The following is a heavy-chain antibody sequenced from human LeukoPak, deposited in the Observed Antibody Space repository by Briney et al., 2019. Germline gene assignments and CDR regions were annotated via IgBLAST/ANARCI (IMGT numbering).Heavy chain of an antibody. V-gene: IGHV3-23*01. D-gene: IGHD3-16*01. CDR3: AKDIMITFGGATLCEY. Sequence: PGGSLRLSCAASGFTFSSYAMSWVRRAPGKGLEWVSAISGSGDRTYYADSVKGRFTISRDNSKNTLYLQMNSLRAEDTAVYYCAKDIMITFGGATLCEYWGQGTLVTVSS. CDR2: ISGSGDRT. CDR1: GFTFSSYA. J-gene: IGHJ4*02.